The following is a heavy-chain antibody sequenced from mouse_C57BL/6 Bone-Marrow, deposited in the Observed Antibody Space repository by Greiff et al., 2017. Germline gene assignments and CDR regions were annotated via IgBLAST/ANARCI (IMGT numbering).Heavy chain of an antibody. CDR2: LYPRSGNT. CDR3: SSLYECYSAGFAY. J-gene: IGHJ3*01. Sequence: QVQLQQSGAELARPGASVKLSCKASGYTFTSYGISWVKQRTGQGLEWIGELYPRSGNTYYNEKFKGKATLTAAKSSSTAYVELRSLTSEDSSVYFCSSLYECYSAGFAYWGQGTLVTVSA. V-gene: IGHV1-81*01. D-gene: IGHD2-3*01. CDR1: GYTFTSYG.